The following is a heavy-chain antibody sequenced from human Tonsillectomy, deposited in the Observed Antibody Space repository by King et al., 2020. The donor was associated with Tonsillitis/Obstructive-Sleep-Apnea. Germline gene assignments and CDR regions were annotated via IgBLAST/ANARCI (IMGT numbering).Heavy chain of an antibody. CDR3: ARHPLRGSRIDYYYYYMDV. CDR1: GYTFSSYD. V-gene: IGHV1-18*01. Sequence: QVQLVESGAEVKKPGASVKVSCKASGYTFSSYDISWVRQAPGQGLEWMGWISAYNGNTNYAQKLQGRVTMSTDTSTSTAYMELRRLRSDDTAVYYCARHPLRGSRIDYYYYYMDVWGKGTTVTVSS. CDR2: ISAYNGNT. D-gene: IGHD2-2*01. J-gene: IGHJ6*03.